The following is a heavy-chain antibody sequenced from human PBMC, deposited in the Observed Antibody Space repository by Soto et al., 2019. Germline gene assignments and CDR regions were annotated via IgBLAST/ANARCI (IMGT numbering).Heavy chain of an antibody. CDR1: GYTFTGYY. D-gene: IGHD3-22*01. V-gene: IGHV1-2*04. CDR2: INPNSGGT. Sequence: ASVKVSCKASGYTFTGYYMHWVRQAPGQGLEWMGWINPNSGGTNYAQKFQGWVTMTRDTSISTAYMELSRLRSDDTAVYYCARADYDSSGYYFLQLHYWGQGTLVTVPQ. J-gene: IGHJ4*02. CDR3: ARADYDSSGYYFLQLHY.